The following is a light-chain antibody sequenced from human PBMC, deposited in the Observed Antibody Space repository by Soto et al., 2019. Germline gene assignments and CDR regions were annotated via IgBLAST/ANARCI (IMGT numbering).Light chain of an antibody. J-gene: IGKJ5*01. CDR3: QQRSNWPIT. CDR1: QSVSNF. V-gene: IGKV3-11*01. CDR2: DTS. Sequence: EIVLTQSPATRSLSPGKRATLSCRASQSVSNFLAWYRQKPGQAPSLLIYDTSNRATGIPARFSGSGSGTDFTLTINNLEPEDFAVYYCQQRSNWPITFGQGTRLEFK.